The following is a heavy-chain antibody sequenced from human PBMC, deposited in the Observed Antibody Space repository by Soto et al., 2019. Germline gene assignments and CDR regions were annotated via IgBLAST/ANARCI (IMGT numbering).Heavy chain of an antibody. CDR2: INSDGSST. J-gene: IGHJ3*02. D-gene: IGHD2-15*01. CDR1: GFTFSSYW. CDR3: ARESRYCICGSCSTQHAFDI. Sequence: GGSLRLSCAASGFTFSSYWMHWVRQAPGKGLVWVSRINSDGSSTSYADSVKGRFTISRDNAKNTLYLQMNSLRAEDTAVFYCARESRYCICGSCSTQHAFDICGQXTMVTVSS. V-gene: IGHV3-74*01.